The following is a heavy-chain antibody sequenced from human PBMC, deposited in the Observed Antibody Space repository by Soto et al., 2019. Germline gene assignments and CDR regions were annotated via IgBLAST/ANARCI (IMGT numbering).Heavy chain of an antibody. CDR3: ARHFVAVVIKGWGY. Sequence: PSETLSLTCTVSGASIDRSNYYWDWIRQPPGKGLEWIGTTYYNGNAYYNPSLKSRVTMSVDTSKNQFSLKLISVTAADTAVYYCARHFVAVVIKGWGYWGQGTLVT. J-gene: IGHJ4*02. D-gene: IGHD3-22*01. CDR1: GASIDRSNYY. V-gene: IGHV4-39*01. CDR2: TYYNGNA.